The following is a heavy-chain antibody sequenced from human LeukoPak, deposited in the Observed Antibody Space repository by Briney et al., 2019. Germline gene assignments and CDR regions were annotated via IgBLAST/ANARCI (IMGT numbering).Heavy chain of an antibody. D-gene: IGHD5-18*01. CDR2: MNPNSGNT. CDR1: GYTFTSYD. CDR3: ARDDYSYGNTPDY. V-gene: IGHV1-8*03. J-gene: IGHJ4*02. Sequence: ASVKVSCKASGYTFTSYDINWVRQATGQGLEWMGWMNPNSGNTGYAQKFQGRVTITRNTSISTAYMELSSLRSEDTAVYYCARDDYSYGNTPDYWGQGTLVTVSS.